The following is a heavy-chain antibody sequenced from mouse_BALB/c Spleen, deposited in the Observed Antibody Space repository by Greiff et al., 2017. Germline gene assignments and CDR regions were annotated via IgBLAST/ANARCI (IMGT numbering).Heavy chain of an antibody. CDR3: AREGGRPWFAY. CDR1: GFSLTSYG. D-gene: IGHD1-1*01. CDR2: IWAGGST. J-gene: IGHJ3*01. V-gene: IGHV2-9*02. Sequence: VMLVESGPGLVAPSQSLSITCTVSGFSLTSYGVHWVRQPPGKGLEWLGVIWAGGSTNYNSALMSRLSISKDNSKSQVFLKMNSLQTDDTAMYYCAREGGRPWFAYWGQGTLVTVSA.